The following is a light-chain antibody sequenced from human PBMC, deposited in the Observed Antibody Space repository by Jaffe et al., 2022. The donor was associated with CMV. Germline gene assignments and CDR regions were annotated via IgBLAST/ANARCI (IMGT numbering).Light chain of an antibody. CDR2: GEN. J-gene: IGLJ2*01. Sequence: SSELTQDPAVSVALGQTVRITCQGDSLRRYYASWYQQKPGQAPVLVIYGENNRPSGIPDRFSGSSSGNTASLTITGAQAEDDADYYCNSRDSSGDHLVFGGGTKLTVL. V-gene: IGLV3-19*01. CDR1: SLRRYY. CDR3: NSRDSSGDHLV.